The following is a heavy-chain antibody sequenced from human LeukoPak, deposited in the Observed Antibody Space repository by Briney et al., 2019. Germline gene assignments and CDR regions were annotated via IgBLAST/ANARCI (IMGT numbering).Heavy chain of an antibody. V-gene: IGHV1-69*01. J-gene: IGHJ3*02. D-gene: IGHD6-6*01. CDR1: GGTFSSYA. CDR3: ARGSYSSSGSHEAFDI. CDR2: IIPIFGTA. Sequence: SVKVSCKASGGTFSSYAISWVRQAPGQGLEWMGGIIPIFGTANYAQKFQGRVTITADESTSTAYMELSSLRSEDTAVYYCARGSYSSSGSHEAFDIWGQGTMVTVSS.